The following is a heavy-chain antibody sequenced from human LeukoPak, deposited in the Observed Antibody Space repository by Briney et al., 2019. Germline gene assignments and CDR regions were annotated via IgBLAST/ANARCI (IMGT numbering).Heavy chain of an antibody. Sequence: ASVKVSCKASGYTFTDYFIHWVRQAPGQGLEWMEWTNPNTGDTNYAHKLQGRVTMTTDTSTSTAYMELRSLRSDDPAVYYCARDTYYYDSSGYSGWFDPWGQGTLVTVSS. CDR1: GYTFTDYF. CDR2: TNPNTGDT. D-gene: IGHD3-22*01. CDR3: ARDTYYYDSSGYSGWFDP. J-gene: IGHJ5*02. V-gene: IGHV1-18*04.